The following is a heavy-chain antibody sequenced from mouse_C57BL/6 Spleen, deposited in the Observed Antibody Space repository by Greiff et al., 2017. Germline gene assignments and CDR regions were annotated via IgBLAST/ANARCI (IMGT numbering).Heavy chain of an antibody. V-gene: IGHV1-42*01. CDR2: INPSTGGT. CDR3: ARVLYGSSAWFAY. CDR1: GYSFTGYY. Sequence: VQLQQSGPELVKPGASVKISCKASGYSFTGYYMNWVKQSPEKSLEWIGEINPSTGGTTYNQKFKAKATLTVDKSSSTAYMQLKSLTSEDSAVYYCARVLYGSSAWFAYWGQGTLVTVSA. J-gene: IGHJ3*01. D-gene: IGHD1-1*01.